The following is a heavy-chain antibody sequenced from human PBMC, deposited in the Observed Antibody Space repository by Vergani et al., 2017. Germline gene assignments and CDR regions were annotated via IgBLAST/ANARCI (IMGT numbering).Heavy chain of an antibody. V-gene: IGHV1-69*01. Sequence: QVQLVQSGAEVKKPGSSVKVSCKASGGTFSSYAISWVRQAPGQGLEWMGGIIPIFGTANYAQKFQVRVTITADESTSTAYMELSSLRSEDTAVYYCARASDYYDSSGYRFDYWGQGTLVTVSS. J-gene: IGHJ4*02. CDR3: ARASDYYDSSGYRFDY. CDR2: IIPIFGTA. D-gene: IGHD3-22*01. CDR1: GGTFSSYA.